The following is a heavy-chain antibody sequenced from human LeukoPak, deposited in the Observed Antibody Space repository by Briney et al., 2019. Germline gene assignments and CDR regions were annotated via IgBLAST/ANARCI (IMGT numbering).Heavy chain of an antibody. Sequence: GGSLRLSCAASGFAFSTSWMAWIRQAPGKGLEWVANIKEDGSRKNYIDSVKGRFTISRDNAKSSLYLQMNSLRAEDTAVYFCSRDAAYSSFDYWGQGTLVTVSS. CDR3: SRDAAYSSFDY. D-gene: IGHD4-11*01. V-gene: IGHV3-7*05. CDR2: IKEDGSRK. J-gene: IGHJ4*02. CDR1: GFAFSTSW.